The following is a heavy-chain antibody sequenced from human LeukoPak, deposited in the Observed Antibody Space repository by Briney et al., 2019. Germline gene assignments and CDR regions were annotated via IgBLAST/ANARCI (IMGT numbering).Heavy chain of an antibody. D-gene: IGHD5-18*01. Sequence: ASVKVSCKASGYTFTVYYMHWVRQAPGQGLEWMGWINSNSGGTNYAQKFQGRVTMTTDTSSSTAYMDLSRLTSDDTAMFYCASGGYKLNYWGQGTLVTVSS. CDR1: GYTFTVYY. CDR3: ASGGYKLNY. CDR2: INSNSGGT. J-gene: IGHJ4*02. V-gene: IGHV1-2*02.